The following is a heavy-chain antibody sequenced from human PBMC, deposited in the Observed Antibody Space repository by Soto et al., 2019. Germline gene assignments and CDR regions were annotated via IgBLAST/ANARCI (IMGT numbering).Heavy chain of an antibody. Sequence: EVQLVESGGGLVQPGGSLRLSCAASGFTVSSNYMSWVRQAPGKGLEWVSVIYSGGSTYYADSVKGRFTISRDNSKNTLYLQMNSLGAEDTAVYYCARDRMGYCSGGSCYDWFDPWGQGTLVTVSS. D-gene: IGHD2-15*01. CDR2: IYSGGST. V-gene: IGHV3-66*01. J-gene: IGHJ5*02. CDR3: ARDRMGYCSGGSCYDWFDP. CDR1: GFTVSSNY.